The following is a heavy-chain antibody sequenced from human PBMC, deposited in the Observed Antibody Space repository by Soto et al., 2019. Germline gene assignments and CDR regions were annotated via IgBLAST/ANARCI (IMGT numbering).Heavy chain of an antibody. J-gene: IGHJ6*02. CDR3: ARLQGYCIDSRCSGHYGMDV. CDR1: GGSISSSSYS. D-gene: IGHD2-15*01. V-gene: IGHV4-39*01. CDR2: FYYSGST. Sequence: SETLSLTCTVSGGSISSSSYSWGWIRQPPGKGPEWIGTFYYSGSTYYNPSLNSRVTISVDTTKNQFFLKLNSVTAADTAVYYCARLQGYCIDSRCSGHYGMDVWGQGTTVTVSS.